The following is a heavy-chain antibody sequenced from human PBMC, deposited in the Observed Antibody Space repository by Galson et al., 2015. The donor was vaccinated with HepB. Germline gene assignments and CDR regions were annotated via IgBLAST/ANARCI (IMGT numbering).Heavy chain of an antibody. CDR2: TYYRSKWYN. J-gene: IGHJ4*02. D-gene: IGHD6-19*01. Sequence: CAISGDSVSSNSAAWNWIRQSPSRGLEWLGRTYYRSKWYNDYAVSVKSRITINPDTSKNQFSLQLNSVTPEDTAVYYCARSPPPVAGTVPFDYWGQGTLVIVSS. V-gene: IGHV6-1*01. CDR1: GDSVSSNSAA. CDR3: ARSPPPVAGTVPFDY.